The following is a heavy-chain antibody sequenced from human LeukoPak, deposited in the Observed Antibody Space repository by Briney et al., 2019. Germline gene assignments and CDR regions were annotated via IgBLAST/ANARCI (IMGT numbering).Heavy chain of an antibody. CDR3: TREGWLARRFDY. CDR1: GFTFGDYA. Sequence: GGSLRLSCTASGFTFGDYAMSWVRQAPGKGLEWVGFIRSKAYGGTTEYAASVKGRFTISRDDSKSIAYLQMNSLKTEDTAVYYCTREGWLARRFDYWGQGTLVTVSS. V-gene: IGHV3-49*04. J-gene: IGHJ4*02. D-gene: IGHD6-19*01. CDR2: IRSKAYGGTT.